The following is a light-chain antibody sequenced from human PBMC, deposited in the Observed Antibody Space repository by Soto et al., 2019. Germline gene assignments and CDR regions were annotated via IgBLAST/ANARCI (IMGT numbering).Light chain of an antibody. Sequence: DLQMPQSPSTLSESVGARVTITCRASQSIGSWLAWHQQHPGKAPKLLIYKASTLDTGVPSRFSGSGYGTEFGLTTSTLQPDNCETYYCQQYNHYRAFGQGTKVEIK. CDR1: QSIGSW. CDR2: KAS. V-gene: IGKV1-5*03. J-gene: IGKJ1*01. CDR3: QQYNHYRA.